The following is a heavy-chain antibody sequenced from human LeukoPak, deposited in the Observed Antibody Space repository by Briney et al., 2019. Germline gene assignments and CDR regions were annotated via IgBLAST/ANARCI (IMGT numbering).Heavy chain of an antibody. CDR2: ISGGSGGST. V-gene: IGHV3-23*01. D-gene: IGHD2-21*02. Sequence: GGSLRLSCVASGFTFSDYAMSWVRQAPGKGLEWLSVISGGSGGSTYYADSVTGRFTVSRDNSKNKVDLQMNNLRAEDTAIYYCAKDHANTPVVTNWGQGILVPVSS. J-gene: IGHJ4*02. CDR3: AKDHANTPVVTN. CDR1: GFTFSDYA.